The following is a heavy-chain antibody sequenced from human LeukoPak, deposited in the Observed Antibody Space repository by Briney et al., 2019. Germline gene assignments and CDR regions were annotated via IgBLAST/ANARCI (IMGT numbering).Heavy chain of an antibody. CDR2: ISSDGSST. D-gene: IGHD6-19*01. V-gene: IGHV3-74*01. CDR1: GFTFSSYW. J-gene: IGHJ4*02. Sequence: PGGSLRLSCAASGFTFSSYWMHWVRQAPGKGLVWVTRISSDGSSTSYADSVKGRFTISRDNAKNTLYLQMSSLRAEDTAMYYCARISLSGWANDYWGQGTLVTVSS. CDR3: ARISLSGWANDY.